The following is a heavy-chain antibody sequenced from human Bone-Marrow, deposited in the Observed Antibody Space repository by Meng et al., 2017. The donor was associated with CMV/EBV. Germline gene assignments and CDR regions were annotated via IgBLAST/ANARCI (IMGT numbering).Heavy chain of an antibody. Sequence: SETLSLTCTVSGGSISSYYWSWIRQPPGKGLEWIGYIYYSGSTNYNPSLKSRVTMSVDTSKNQFSLKLSSVTAADTAVYYCARGGYGGNSRGWFDPWGQGTLVTVPS. CDR2: IYYSGST. D-gene: IGHD4-23*01. CDR1: GGSISSYY. J-gene: IGHJ5*02. CDR3: ARGGYGGNSRGWFDP. V-gene: IGHV4-59*01.